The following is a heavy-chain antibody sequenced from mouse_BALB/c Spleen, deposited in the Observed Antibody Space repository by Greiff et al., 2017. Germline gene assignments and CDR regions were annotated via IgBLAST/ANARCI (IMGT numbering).Heavy chain of an antibody. CDR2: IDPYYGGT. V-gene: IGHV1-39*01. CDR1: GYSFTGYN. CDR3: ETSTRIKTEFAY. D-gene: IGHD2-4*01. Sequence: VQLKASGPELEKPGASVKISCKASGYSFTGYNMNWVKQSNGKSLEWIGNIDPYYGGTSYNQKFKGKATLTVDKSSSTAYMQLKSLTSEDSAVYDCETSTRIKTEFAYWGQGNVVTVAA. J-gene: IGHJ3*01.